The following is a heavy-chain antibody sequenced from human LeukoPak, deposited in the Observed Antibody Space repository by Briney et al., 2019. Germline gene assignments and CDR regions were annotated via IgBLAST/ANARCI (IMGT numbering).Heavy chain of an antibody. V-gene: IGHV1-8*01. CDR1: GYTFTSYD. CDR2: MNPNSGNT. Sequence: GASVKVSCKASGYTFTSYDINWVRQATGQGPEWMGWMNPNSGNTGYAQKFQGRVTMTRNTSISTAYMELSSLRSEDTAVYYCAREHIVTRPGGYYYYGMDVWGQGTTVTVSS. CDR3: AREHIVTRPGGYYYYGMDV. J-gene: IGHJ6*02. D-gene: IGHD2-21*01.